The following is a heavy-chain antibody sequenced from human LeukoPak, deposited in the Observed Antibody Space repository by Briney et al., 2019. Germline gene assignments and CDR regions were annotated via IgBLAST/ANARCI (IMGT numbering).Heavy chain of an antibody. CDR2: ITTNGRRT. V-gene: IGHV3-64D*06. J-gene: IGHJ4*02. Sequence: GGSLRLSCSASGFTFSSSVMHWVRQAPGKGLEYVSAITTNGRRTYYADSVKGRFTISRDNSKNTLYLQMSSLRVEDTAVYYCTRHDSKGSSADYWGQGTLVTVSS. CDR3: TRHDSKGSSADY. D-gene: IGHD2-2*01. CDR1: GFTFSSSV.